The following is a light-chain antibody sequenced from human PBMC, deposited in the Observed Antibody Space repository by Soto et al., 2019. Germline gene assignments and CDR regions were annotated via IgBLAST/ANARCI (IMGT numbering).Light chain of an antibody. J-gene: IGKJ4*01. V-gene: IGKV3-20*01. CDR3: EQYGNSPLT. Sequence: EVVFTQSPGSLSLSPGDRATLSCRASQTISGTYLAWYQQKPGQGPRLLIYSASSRATGIPDRFSGSGSGTDFTLTISRLEPEDFAVYYCEQYGNSPLTFGGGTKVDIK. CDR2: SAS. CDR1: QTISGTY.